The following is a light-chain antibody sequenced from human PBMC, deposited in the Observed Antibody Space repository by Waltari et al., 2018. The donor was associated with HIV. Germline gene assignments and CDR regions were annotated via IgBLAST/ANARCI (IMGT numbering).Light chain of an antibody. Sequence: DVVMTQSPVSLSVTLGQPASFSCRSNQSLVHSDGNIYLNWFQHRPGQSQGRIIYKVSNRDSGVPDRFSGSGSGTSFTLKINSVEAEDFGVYFCMQGTHWPITFGQGTRLEIK. CDR2: KVS. J-gene: IGKJ5*01. CDR3: MQGTHWPIT. CDR1: QSLVHSDGNIY. V-gene: IGKV2-30*02.